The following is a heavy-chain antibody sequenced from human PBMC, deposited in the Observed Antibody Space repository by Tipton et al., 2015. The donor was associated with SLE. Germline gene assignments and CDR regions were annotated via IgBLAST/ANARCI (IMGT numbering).Heavy chain of an antibody. V-gene: IGHV3-30*14. CDR3: ANLERYSGYDWHFDY. CDR2: ISSDGSIT. CDR1: GFTLSSYA. J-gene: IGHJ4*02. Sequence: SLRLSCAASGFTLSSYAMTWVRQAPGKGLEWVALISSDGSITSFADSVKGRFTLSRDSSENALYLQMNSLRPEDTAVYYCANLERYSGYDWHFDYWGQGTLVTVSS. D-gene: IGHD5-12*01.